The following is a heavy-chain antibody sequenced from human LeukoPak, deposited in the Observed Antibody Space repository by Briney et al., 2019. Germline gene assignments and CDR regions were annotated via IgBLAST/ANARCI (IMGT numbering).Heavy chain of an antibody. J-gene: IGHJ4*02. D-gene: IGHD3-10*01. CDR1: GFTFSAYA. V-gene: IGHV3-23*01. CDR3: AFGSGSYYLDY. CDR2: ISGSGGIT. Sequence: PGGSLRLSCAASGFTFSAYAISWVRQAPGKGLEWVSAISGSGGITYYADSVKGRFTISRGNSKSTLYLQMNSLRAEDTAVYYCAFGSGSYYLDYWGQGTLVTVSS.